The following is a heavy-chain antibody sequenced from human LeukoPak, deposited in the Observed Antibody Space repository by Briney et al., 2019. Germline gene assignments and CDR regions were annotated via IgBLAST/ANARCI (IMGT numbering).Heavy chain of an antibody. Sequence: PSETLSLTCTVSGGSVSSYYWTWIRQPPGKGLEWIGYIFYSGSTYYNPSLKSRVTISLNTSKNQFSLRLASVTAADTAVYFCARIPAAGSMGWFDPWGQGTLVTVSS. J-gene: IGHJ5*02. D-gene: IGHD6-13*01. CDR1: GGSVSSYY. CDR2: IFYSGST. CDR3: ARIPAAGSMGWFDP. V-gene: IGHV4-59*02.